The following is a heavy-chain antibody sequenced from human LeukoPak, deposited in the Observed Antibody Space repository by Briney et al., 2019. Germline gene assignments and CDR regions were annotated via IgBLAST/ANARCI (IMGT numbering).Heavy chain of an antibody. D-gene: IGHD3-10*01. V-gene: IGHV3-11*04. CDR2: ISISGHTI. CDR3: ARGHDFGSVDYYYYVDV. J-gene: IGHJ6*03. Sequence: GGSLRLSCAASGFAFSRYYMNWIRQAPGKELEWVSYISISGHTIYYADSVKGRFTISRDDAKNSLYLQMDSLRAEDTAVYYCARGHDFGSVDYYYYVDVWGKGTTVSVSS. CDR1: GFAFSRYY.